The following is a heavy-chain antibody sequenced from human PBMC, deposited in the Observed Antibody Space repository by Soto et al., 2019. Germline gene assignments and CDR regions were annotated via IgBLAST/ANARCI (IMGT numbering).Heavy chain of an antibody. CDR1: GFTFSDHY. J-gene: IGHJ4*02. D-gene: IGHD3-10*01. V-gene: IGHV3-11*01. CDR2: ISGSGSDI. CDR3: AMSDITMVRGVTHYYFDY. Sequence: PGGSLRLSCATSGFTFSDHYMTWIRQAPGKGLEWISYISGSGSDIYYADSVKGRFTVSRDNAKNSLYLQMSSLRAEDTAVYYCAMSDITMVRGVTHYYFDYWGQGTLVTVSS.